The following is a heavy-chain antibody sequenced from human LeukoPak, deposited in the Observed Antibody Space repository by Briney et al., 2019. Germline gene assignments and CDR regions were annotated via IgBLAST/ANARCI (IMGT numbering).Heavy chain of an antibody. Sequence: PGRSLRLSCAASGFTFSIYCMSWVRQAPGKGLEWVGNIKKDGSEKNYVDSVKGRFINSRDNAKNLLYLQMNSLRAEDTAVYYCARGRSVGYVLGFDYWGQGTLVTVSS. D-gene: IGHD1-26*01. CDR2: IKKDGSEK. V-gene: IGHV3-7*04. J-gene: IGHJ4*02. CDR1: GFTFSIYC. CDR3: ARGRSVGYVLGFDY.